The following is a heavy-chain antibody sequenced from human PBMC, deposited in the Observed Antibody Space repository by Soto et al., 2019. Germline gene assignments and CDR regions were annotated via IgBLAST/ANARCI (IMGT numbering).Heavy chain of an antibody. V-gene: IGHV3-30*18. Sequence: QVQLVESGGGVVQPGRSLRLSCAASGFTFSSYGMHWVRQAPGKGLEWVAVISYDGSNKYYADSVKGRFTISRDNSKNTLYLQMNSLRAEDTAVYYCAKAQWLVYGFFDYWGQGTLVTVSS. CDR1: GFTFSSYG. CDR2: ISYDGSNK. J-gene: IGHJ4*02. CDR3: AKAQWLVYGFFDY. D-gene: IGHD6-19*01.